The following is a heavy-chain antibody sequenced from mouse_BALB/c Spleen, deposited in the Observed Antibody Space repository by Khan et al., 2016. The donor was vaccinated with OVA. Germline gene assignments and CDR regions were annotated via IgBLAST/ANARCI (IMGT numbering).Heavy chain of an antibody. V-gene: IGHV2-2*02. J-gene: IGHJ2*01. CDR3: ARNRNGYFDY. Sequence: QVQLKQSGPGLVQPSQSLSITCTVSGFSLTNYGVHWVRQSPGKGLEWLGMIWSGGSTDYNATFISRLTISNANSRIQVFFKMNSLQASDTAIYYCARNRNGYFDYWGQGTTLTVSS. CDR1: GFSLTNYG. CDR2: IWSGGST. D-gene: IGHD1-1*02.